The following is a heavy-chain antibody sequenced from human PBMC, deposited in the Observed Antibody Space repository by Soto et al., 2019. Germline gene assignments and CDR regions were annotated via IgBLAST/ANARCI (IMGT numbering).Heavy chain of an antibody. V-gene: IGHV4-34*01. CDR1: GGSFSGYY. D-gene: IGHD2-15*01. CDR2: INHSGST. J-gene: IGHJ6*03. Sequence: SETLSLTCAVYGGSFSGYYWSRIRQPPGKGLEWIGEINHSGSTNYNPSLKSRVTISVDTSKNQFSLKLSSVTAADTAVYYCARSLRDIVVVVAARYYYYYMDVWGKGTTVTVSS. CDR3: ARSLRDIVVVVAARYYYYYMDV.